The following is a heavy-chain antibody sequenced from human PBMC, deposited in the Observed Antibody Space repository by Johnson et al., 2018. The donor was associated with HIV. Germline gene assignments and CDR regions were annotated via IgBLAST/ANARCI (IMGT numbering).Heavy chain of an antibody. J-gene: IGHJ3*02. Sequence: VQVVESGGGVVQPGGSLRLSCAASGFTFSSNYMSWVRQAPGKGLEWVSVIYSGGSTYYADSVTGRFTISRDNSKNTLYLQMNSLRAEDTAVYYCARRSGGWYGAFDIWGQGTMVTVSS. CDR3: ARRSGGWYGAFDI. CDR2: IYSGGST. V-gene: IGHV3-66*01. CDR1: GFTFSSNY. D-gene: IGHD6-19*01.